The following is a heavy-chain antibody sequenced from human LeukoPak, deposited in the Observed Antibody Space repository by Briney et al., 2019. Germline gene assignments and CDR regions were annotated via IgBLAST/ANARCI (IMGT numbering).Heavy chain of an antibody. D-gene: IGHD5-12*01. V-gene: IGHV4-4*02. CDR1: GGSIGSSIW. CDR3: ARDRSSGYDDAFDI. CDR2: IYHSGST. J-gene: IGHJ3*02. Sequence: SGTLSLTCAVSGGSIGSSIWWSWVRQSPGKGLEWIGEIYHSGSTNYRPSLKSRVTMSVDTSKNQFSLKLSSVTAADTAVYYCARDRSSGYDDAFDIWGQGTMVTVSS.